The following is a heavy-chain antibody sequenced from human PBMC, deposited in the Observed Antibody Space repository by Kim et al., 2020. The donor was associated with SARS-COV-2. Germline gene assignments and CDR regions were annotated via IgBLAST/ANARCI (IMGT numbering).Heavy chain of an antibody. CDR2: ISGSGGST. CDR1: GFTFSSYA. CDR3: AKAWGYNWNLRAGYYFDY. D-gene: IGHD1-20*01. V-gene: IGHV3-23*01. J-gene: IGHJ4*02. Sequence: GGSLRLSCAASGFTFSSYAMSWVRQAPGKGLEWVSAISGSGGSTYYADSVKGRFTISRDNSKNTLYLQMNSLRAEDTAVYYCAKAWGYNWNLRAGYYFDYWGQGTLVTVSS.